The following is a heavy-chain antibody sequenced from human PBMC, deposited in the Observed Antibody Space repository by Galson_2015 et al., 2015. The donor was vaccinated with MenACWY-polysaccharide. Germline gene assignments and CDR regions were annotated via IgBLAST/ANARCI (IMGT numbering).Heavy chain of an antibody. CDR1: GFTFSSYY. CDR2: IKQDGSDK. D-gene: IGHD5-18*01. V-gene: IGHV3-7*01. Sequence: SLRLSCAASGFTFSSYYMCWVRQAPGKGLEWVANIKQDGSDKYYVDSVRGRFTISRDNAKNSLYLQMNSLRAEDTAVYYCARGRWIQENWGQGTLVTVSS. J-gene: IGHJ4*02. CDR3: ARGRWIQEN.